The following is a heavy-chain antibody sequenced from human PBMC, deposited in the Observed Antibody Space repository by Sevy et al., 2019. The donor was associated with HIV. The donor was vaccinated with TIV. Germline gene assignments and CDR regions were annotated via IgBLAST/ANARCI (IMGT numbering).Heavy chain of an antibody. CDR2: TRNKADGYTT. CDR1: GFTFSDHY. CDR3: ATHAGIAAAGRVFDY. Sequence: GGSLRLSCVASGFTFSDHYMEWVRQAPGKGLEWVGRTRNKADGYTTEYAASVKGRFTISRDESTSSLYVQMNSLKAEDTAVYYCATHAGIAAAGRVFDYWGQGTLVTVSS. V-gene: IGHV3-72*01. J-gene: IGHJ4*02. D-gene: IGHD6-13*01.